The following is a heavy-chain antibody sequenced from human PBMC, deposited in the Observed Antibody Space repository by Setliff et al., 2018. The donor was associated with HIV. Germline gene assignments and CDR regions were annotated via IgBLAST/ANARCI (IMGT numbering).Heavy chain of an antibody. J-gene: IGHJ4*02. CDR3: ASPMFYDGKVV. Sequence: ASVKVSCKASGYTFHYYDIHWVRQAPGQGLEWMGRITAGNGDTKYSQKFQDRVTLTSNMSANTVYLDLTTLRSEVTAVYYCASPMFYDGKVVWGQGTPVTVSS. V-gene: IGHV1-3*01. CDR1: GYTFHYYD. D-gene: IGHD3-22*01. CDR2: ITAGNGDT.